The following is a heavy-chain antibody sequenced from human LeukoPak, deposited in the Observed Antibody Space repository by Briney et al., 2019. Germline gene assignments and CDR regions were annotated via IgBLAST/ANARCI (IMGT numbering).Heavy chain of an antibody. Sequence: GGSLRLSCAASGFSFSDYYMTWIRQASGKGLEWVSYISGSSGSTNYADSVKGRFTISRDNAKNSLYLQMNSLRAEDTAVYYCARDRASIVGATSSAYYYYYGMDVWGQGTTVTVSS. CDR2: ISGSSGST. CDR1: GFSFSDYY. V-gene: IGHV3-11*06. CDR3: ARDRASIVGATSSAYYYYYGMDV. J-gene: IGHJ6*02. D-gene: IGHD1-26*01.